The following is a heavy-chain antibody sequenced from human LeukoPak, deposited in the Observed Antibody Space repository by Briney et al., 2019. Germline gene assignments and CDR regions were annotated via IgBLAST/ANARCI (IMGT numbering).Heavy chain of an antibody. CDR3: ARLHRGMDV. V-gene: IGHV3-48*02. Sequence: GGSLRLSCVASEFTLNNYGVNWVRQAPGKGLEWVSYMSDSGSTIYYADSVKGRFTISRDNAKNSLSLQMNSLSHENTAVYFYARLHRGMDVWGQGTTVTVSS. J-gene: IGHJ6*02. CDR1: EFTLNNYG. CDR2: MSDSGSTI.